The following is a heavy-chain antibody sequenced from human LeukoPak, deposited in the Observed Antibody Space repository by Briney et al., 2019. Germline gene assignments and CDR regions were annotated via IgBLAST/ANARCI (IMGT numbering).Heavy chain of an antibody. Sequence: GGSLRLSCAASGFTFSSYAMSWVRQAPGKGLEWVSAISGSGGSTYYADSVKGRFTISRDNAKNSLYLQMNSLRAEDTAVYFCARVAIFGVIRNYGMDVWGQGTTVTVSS. V-gene: IGHV3-23*01. D-gene: IGHD3-3*01. CDR2: ISGSGGST. J-gene: IGHJ6*02. CDR3: ARVAIFGVIRNYGMDV. CDR1: GFTFSSYA.